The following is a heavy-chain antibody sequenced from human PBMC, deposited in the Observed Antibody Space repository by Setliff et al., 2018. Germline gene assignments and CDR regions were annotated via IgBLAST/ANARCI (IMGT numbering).Heavy chain of an antibody. V-gene: IGHV4-59*01. CDR3: ARLPRTVTHFDY. CDR1: GVSIRSYY. CDR2: IFYSGSS. D-gene: IGHD4-17*01. Sequence: PSETLSLTCTVSGVSIRSYYWSWIRQPPGKGPEWIGYIFYSGSSNYNPSLQSRVSISVDTSKNQLSLKLDSLTAADTAVYFCARLPRTVTHFDYWGQGALVTVSS. J-gene: IGHJ4*02.